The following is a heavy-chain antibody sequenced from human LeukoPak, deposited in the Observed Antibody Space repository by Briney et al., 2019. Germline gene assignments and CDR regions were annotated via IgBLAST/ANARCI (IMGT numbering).Heavy chain of an antibody. CDR1: GYNFSNYW. CDR2: IYPNDSDT. CDR3: ARREEYCSGSSCYRSGMDV. V-gene: IGHV5-51*01. J-gene: IGHJ6*02. D-gene: IGHD2-15*01. Sequence: GESLKISCKGSGYNFSNYWIAWVRQMPGKGLEWMGIIYPNDSDTRYRPSFQGQVTISVDKSISTAYLQWSSLKASDSAMYYCARREEYCSGSSCYRSGMDVWGQGTTVTVSS.